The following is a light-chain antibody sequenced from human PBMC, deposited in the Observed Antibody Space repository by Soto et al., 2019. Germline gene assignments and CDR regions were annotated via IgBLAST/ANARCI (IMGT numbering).Light chain of an antibody. CDR2: DVS. CDR1: SSDVGGYNY. V-gene: IGLV2-14*01. CDR3: SSYTSSSTKV. Sequence: QSVLTQPASVSGSPGQSITISCTGTSSDVGGYNYVSWYQQHPGKAPKLMIYDVSNRPSGVSNRFSGSKSGNTASLTISGRQAEDEADYYCSSYTSSSTKVFGTGTQLTVL. J-gene: IGLJ1*01.